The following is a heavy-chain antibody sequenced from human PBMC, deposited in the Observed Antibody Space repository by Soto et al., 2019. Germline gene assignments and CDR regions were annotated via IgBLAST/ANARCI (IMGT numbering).Heavy chain of an antibody. CDR1: GYTFTSYG. Sequence: QVQLVQSGAEVKKPGASMKVSCKASGYTFTSYGISWVRQAPGQGLEWMGWISAYNGNTNYAQKLQGRVTMTTDTPTSTAYMELRSLRSDDTAVYYCARRRDSDDYGDYVLDYWGQGTLVTVSS. CDR3: ARRRDSDDYGDYVLDY. CDR2: ISAYNGNT. D-gene: IGHD4-17*01. V-gene: IGHV1-18*01. J-gene: IGHJ4*02.